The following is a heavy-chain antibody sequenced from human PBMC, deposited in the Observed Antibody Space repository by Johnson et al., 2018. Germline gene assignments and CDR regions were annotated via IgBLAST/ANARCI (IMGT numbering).Heavy chain of an antibody. CDR2: INHSGST. CDR1: GGSFSGYY. J-gene: IGHJ1*01. D-gene: IGHD6-6*01. CDR3: ARDFVLQH. Sequence: QVQLQQWGAGLLKPSETLSLTCAVYGGSFSGYYWSWIRQPPGKGLEWIGEINHSGSTNYHPSRKSRVTISVDTSKHQFSLKLSPVTAADTAVYYCARDFVLQHWGQGTLVTVSS. V-gene: IGHV4-34*01.